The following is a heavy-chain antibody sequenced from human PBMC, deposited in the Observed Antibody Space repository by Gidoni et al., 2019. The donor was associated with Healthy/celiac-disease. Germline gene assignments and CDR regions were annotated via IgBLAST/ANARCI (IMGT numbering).Heavy chain of an antibody. Sequence: EVQLVESGGGLVKPGGSLRLSCAASGFTFSNAWMSWVRQAPGKGLEWVGRIKSKTDGGTTDYAAPVKGRFTISRDDSKNTLYLQMNSLKTEDTAVYYCTTGVFGAPPFDYWGQGTLVTVSS. D-gene: IGHD3-10*01. CDR2: IKSKTDGGTT. J-gene: IGHJ4*02. CDR1: GFTFSNAW. V-gene: IGHV3-15*01. CDR3: TTGVFGAPPFDY.